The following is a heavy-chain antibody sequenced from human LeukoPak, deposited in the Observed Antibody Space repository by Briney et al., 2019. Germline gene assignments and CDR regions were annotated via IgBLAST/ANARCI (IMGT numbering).Heavy chain of an antibody. D-gene: IGHD3-16*01. CDR2: IFYSGRN. CDR1: GGSISTNY. Sequence: SETLSLTCTVSGGSISTNYWSRIRQPPGKGLEWIGNIFYSGRNNYNPSLRSRVTMSVDTSKNQFSLKLSSVTAADTAVYYCARVNDRGSGLDYWGQGTLVTVSS. CDR3: ARVNDRGSGLDY. V-gene: IGHV4-59*01. J-gene: IGHJ4*02.